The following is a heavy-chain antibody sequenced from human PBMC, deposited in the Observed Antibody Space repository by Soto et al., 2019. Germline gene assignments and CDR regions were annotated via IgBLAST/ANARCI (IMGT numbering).Heavy chain of an antibody. J-gene: IGHJ6*02. CDR1: GYIFENYA. Sequence: QVQLVQSGTEVKKPGASVRVSCKTSGYIFENYAINWVRQAPGQGLEWVGWISGRNGNSNFAQSVRGRITMTTDTSAGTAFMDLRNLISDDTAVYYCARGYDSSGYYYPLGDGMDVWGQGTTVTVSS. D-gene: IGHD3-22*01. V-gene: IGHV1-18*01. CDR2: ISGRNGNS. CDR3: ARGYDSSGYYYPLGDGMDV.